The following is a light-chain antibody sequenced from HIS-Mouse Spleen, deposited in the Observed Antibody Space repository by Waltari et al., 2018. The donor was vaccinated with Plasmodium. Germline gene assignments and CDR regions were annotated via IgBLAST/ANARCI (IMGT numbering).Light chain of an antibody. CDR1: ELPKKY. J-gene: IGLJ3*02. Sequence: SYELTQPPSVSVSPGQTARITCPGDELPKKYVYWYQQKSGQAPVLVIYEDSKRPSGIPGRFSGSSSGTMATLTISGAQVEDEADYYCYSTDSSGNHRVFGGGTKLTVL. V-gene: IGLV3-10*01. CDR2: EDS. CDR3: YSTDSSGNHRV.